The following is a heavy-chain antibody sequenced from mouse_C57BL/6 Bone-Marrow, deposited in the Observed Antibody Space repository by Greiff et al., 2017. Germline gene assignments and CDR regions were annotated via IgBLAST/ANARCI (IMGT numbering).Heavy chain of an antibody. V-gene: IGHV1-15*01. CDR2: LDPETGGT. CDR3: TRGARRDPTWFAY. J-gene: IGHJ3*01. D-gene: IGHD3-3*01. Sequence: QVQLQPSGAELVRPGASVTLSCKASGYTFTDYEMHWVKQTPVHGLEWIGALDPETGGTAYNQKFKGKAILTADKSSSTAYMELRSLTSEDSAVYYCTRGARRDPTWFAYWGQGTLVTVSA. CDR1: GYTFTDYE.